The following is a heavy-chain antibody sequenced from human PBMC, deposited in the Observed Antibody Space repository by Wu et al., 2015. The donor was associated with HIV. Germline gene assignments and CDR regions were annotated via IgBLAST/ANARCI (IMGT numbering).Heavy chain of an antibody. CDR2: INPNSGGT. V-gene: IGHV1-2*02. D-gene: IGHD6-13*01. Sequence: QVQVVQSGAQVQRSGASVKVSCKASGYTFTSYGISWVRQAPGQGLEWMGWINPNSGGTNYAQKFQGRVTMTRDTSISTAYMELSRLRSDDTAVYYCARITRIAAAGRNWGQGNAGHRLL. CDR1: GYTFTSYG. CDR3: ARITRIAAAGRN. J-gene: IGHJ4*02.